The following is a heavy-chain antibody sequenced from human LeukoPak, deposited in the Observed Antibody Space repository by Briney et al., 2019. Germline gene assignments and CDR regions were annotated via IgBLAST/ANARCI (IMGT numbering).Heavy chain of an antibody. J-gene: IGHJ5*01. CDR3: ARGFELITFGGAIGKLNWFDS. Sequence: PGGSLRLSCAAAGFAFGDYHRSWIRQAPGKGREWVSYISRSRDYKDFADSVRGRFTVSRDNAKNSLYLQMYSLRAEDTAVYYCARGFELITFGGAIGKLNWFDSWGQGTLVTVSS. CDR2: ISRSRDYK. CDR1: GFAFGDYH. D-gene: IGHD3-16*02. V-gene: IGHV3-11*05.